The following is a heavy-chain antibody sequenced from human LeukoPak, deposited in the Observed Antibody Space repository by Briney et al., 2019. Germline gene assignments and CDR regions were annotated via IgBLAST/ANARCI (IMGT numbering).Heavy chain of an antibody. Sequence: ASVKVSCKASGYTFTGYYMHWVRQAPGQGLEWMGWINPNSGGTNYAQKFQGRVTMTRDTSISTAYMELSRLRSDDTAVYYCTREQDREAAATVVGDYWGQGALVTVSS. CDR2: INPNSGGT. CDR1: GYTFTGYY. V-gene: IGHV1-2*02. J-gene: IGHJ4*02. D-gene: IGHD2-15*01. CDR3: TREQDREAAATVVGDY.